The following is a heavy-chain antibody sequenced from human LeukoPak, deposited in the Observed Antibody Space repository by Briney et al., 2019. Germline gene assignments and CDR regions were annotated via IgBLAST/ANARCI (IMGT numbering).Heavy chain of an antibody. CDR2: INYSGTT. CDR3: ARDKGPYWYFDL. V-gene: IGHV4-59*01. Sequence: SETLSLTCTVSGDSISSYYWNWIRQPPGKGLEWIGNINYSGTTDYNPSLKSRVTISVDTSKNQISLRLSSVTAADTAVYHCARDKGPYWYFDLWGRGTLVTVS. CDR1: GDSISSYY. J-gene: IGHJ2*01.